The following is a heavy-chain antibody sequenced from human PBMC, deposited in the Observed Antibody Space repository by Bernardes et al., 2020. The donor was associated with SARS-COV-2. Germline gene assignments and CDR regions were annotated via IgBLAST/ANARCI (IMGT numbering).Heavy chain of an antibody. D-gene: IGHD3-10*01. V-gene: IGHV3-64*02. CDR1: GFTFGTYA. CDR2: ISYNGGTT. J-gene: IGHJ4*02. Sequence: VGSLRLSCAASGFTFGTYAMYWVRQAPGKGLEYVSAISYNGGTTYYADSVRGRFTISRDNSKNTLFLQMGSLRAEDMAVYYCARAPITMVRGIELNYWGQGTLVTVSS. CDR3: ARAPITMVRGIELNY.